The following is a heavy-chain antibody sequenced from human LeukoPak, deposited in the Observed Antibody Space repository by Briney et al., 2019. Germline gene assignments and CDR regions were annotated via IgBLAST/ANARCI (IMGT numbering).Heavy chain of an antibody. J-gene: IGHJ6*02. Sequence: SETLSLTCTVSGGSISSSSYYWGWIRQPPGKGLEWIGSIYYSGSTYYNPSLKSRVTISVDTSKNQFSLKLSSVTAADTAVYYCARVYYYYGMDVWGQGTTVTVSS. CDR3: ARVYYYYGMDV. CDR2: IYYSGST. CDR1: GGSISSSSYY. V-gene: IGHV4-39*07.